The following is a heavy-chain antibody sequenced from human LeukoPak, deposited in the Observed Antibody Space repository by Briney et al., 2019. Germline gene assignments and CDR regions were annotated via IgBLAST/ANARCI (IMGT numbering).Heavy chain of an antibody. V-gene: IGHV3-11*04. Sequence: LSLTCTVSGYSISSGYYWGWIRQPPGKGLEWVSYISSTSSTIHYADSVKGRFTISRDNAKNSLYLQMNSLRAEDTAVYYCARDTVGVVVVTAISGPWFDYWGQGTLVTVSS. CDR2: ISSTSSTI. CDR3: ARDTVGVVVVTAISGPWFDY. CDR1: GYSISSGYY. J-gene: IGHJ4*02. D-gene: IGHD2-21*02.